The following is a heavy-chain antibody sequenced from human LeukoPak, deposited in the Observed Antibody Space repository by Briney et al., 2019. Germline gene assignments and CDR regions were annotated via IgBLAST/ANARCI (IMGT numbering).Heavy chain of an antibody. Sequence: SETLSLTCTVSGGSIDSYYWSWIRQPPGKGLEWIGYIYYSGNTNYNPSLKSRVSISIDTSRNQLSLQLSSVTAADTAVYYCARDRDSSGLRDFDLWGRGTLVTVSA. CDR1: GGSIDSYY. J-gene: IGHJ2*01. CDR3: ARDRDSSGLRDFDL. V-gene: IGHV4-59*01. CDR2: IYYSGNT. D-gene: IGHD3-22*01.